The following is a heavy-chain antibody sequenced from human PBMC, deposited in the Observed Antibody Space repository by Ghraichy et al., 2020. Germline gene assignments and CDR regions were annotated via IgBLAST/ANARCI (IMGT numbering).Heavy chain of an antibody. V-gene: IGHV2-5*02. CDR1: GFSLSTSGVG. Sequence: SGPTLVKPTQTLTLTCTFSGFSLSTSGVGVGWICQPPGNALEWLALIYWDDDKRYSPSLKSRLTITKDTSKNQVVLTMTNMDPVDTATYYCAHTPGGPGLYYYYYMDVWGKGTTVTVSS. J-gene: IGHJ6*03. CDR2: IYWDDDK. D-gene: IGHD2-8*02. CDR3: AHTPGGPGLYYYYYMDV.